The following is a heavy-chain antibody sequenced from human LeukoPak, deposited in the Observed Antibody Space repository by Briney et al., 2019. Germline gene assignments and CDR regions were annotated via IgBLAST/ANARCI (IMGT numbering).Heavy chain of an antibody. Sequence: GGSLRLSCAASGVSLSEYWMTWVRQAPGKGLEWVANINQDGSERYYVDSVKGRFTISRDNAKNSLYLQMSGLRAEDTAVYYCATDEWTPGYWGQGTLVTVSS. D-gene: IGHD3-3*01. CDR3: ATDEWTPGY. J-gene: IGHJ4*02. CDR1: GVSLSEYW. CDR2: INQDGSER. V-gene: IGHV3-7*03.